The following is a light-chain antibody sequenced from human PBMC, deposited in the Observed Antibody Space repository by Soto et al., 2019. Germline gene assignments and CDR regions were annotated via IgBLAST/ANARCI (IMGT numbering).Light chain of an antibody. CDR2: GAS. J-gene: IGKJ1*01. CDR1: QSVGSN. V-gene: IGKV3-15*01. Sequence: ELVMTQSPVTLSLSPGERATLSCVASQSVGSNLAWYQQNPGQAPSLLISGASTGATGVPATCSGSGSGTEFTLTINSLQSEDFAIYYCQQYNKWPWTFGQGTKVDI. CDR3: QQYNKWPWT.